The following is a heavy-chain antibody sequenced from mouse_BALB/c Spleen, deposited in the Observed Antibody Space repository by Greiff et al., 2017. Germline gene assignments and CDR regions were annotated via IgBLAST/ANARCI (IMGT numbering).Heavy chain of an antibody. Sequence: DVKLVESGGGLVKPGGSLKLSCAASGFTFSDYYMYWVRQTPEKRLEWVATISDGGSYTYYPDSVKGRFTISRDNAKNNLYLQMSSLKSEDTAMYYCARDRNSGFAYWGQGTLVTVSA. CDR3: ARDRNSGFAY. J-gene: IGHJ3*01. CDR1: GFTFSDYY. CDR2: ISDGGSYT. V-gene: IGHV5-4*02. D-gene: IGHD3-1*01.